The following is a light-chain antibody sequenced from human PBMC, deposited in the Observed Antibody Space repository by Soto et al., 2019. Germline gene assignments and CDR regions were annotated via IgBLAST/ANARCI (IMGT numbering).Light chain of an antibody. CDR1: SSNIGNNY. J-gene: IGLJ7*01. V-gene: IGLV1-51*01. CDR3: GTWDSSLIAAV. Sequence: QSVLTQPPSVSAAPGQKVTISCSGSSSNIGNNYVSWYQQLPGTAPRLLIYDNNKRPSGMPDRFSGSKSGTSATLGITGLQTGDEADYYCGTWDSSLIAAVFGGGTQLTVL. CDR2: DNN.